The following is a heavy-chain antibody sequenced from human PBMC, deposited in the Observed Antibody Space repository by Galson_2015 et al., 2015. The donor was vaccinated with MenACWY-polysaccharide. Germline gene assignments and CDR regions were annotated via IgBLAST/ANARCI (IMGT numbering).Heavy chain of an antibody. V-gene: IGHV3-69-1*01. Sequence: SLRLSCAASGFTVSNYHMNWVRQAPGEGLEWASYISSSSTIYYADSVKGRFTISRDNAKDSLYLQMNSLRAEDTAVYYCARVRIASRSFDYWGQGTLVTVSS. CDR1: GFTVSNYH. CDR2: ISSSSTI. CDR3: ARVRIASRSFDY. D-gene: IGHD6-13*01. J-gene: IGHJ4*02.